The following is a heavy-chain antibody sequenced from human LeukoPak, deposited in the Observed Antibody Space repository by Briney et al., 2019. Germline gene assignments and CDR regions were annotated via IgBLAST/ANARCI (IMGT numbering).Heavy chain of an antibody. Sequence: GGSLRLSCAVSGFSLSNYAMSWVRQAPGKGLEWVSLIIASSGSTVYADSVKGRFTISRDNSRNTLYLQMNSLRAEGTAVYYCAKLGIAAAGIDTVYWGQGTLVTVSS. CDR2: IIASSGST. J-gene: IGHJ4*02. D-gene: IGHD6-13*01. CDR1: GFSLSNYA. CDR3: AKLGIAAAGIDTVY. V-gene: IGHV3-23*01.